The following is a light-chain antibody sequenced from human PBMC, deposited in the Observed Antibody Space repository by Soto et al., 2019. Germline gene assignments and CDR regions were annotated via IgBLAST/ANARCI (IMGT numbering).Light chain of an antibody. CDR2: SNN. Sequence: QSVLTQPPSASGTPGQRVTISCSGSSSNIGSDTINWYQQLPGTAPKLLIYSNNQRPSGLPDRFSGSKSGTSASLAISGLQSEDEADFYCAAWDDSLNAWVFGGATKLTVL. CDR3: AAWDDSLNAWV. V-gene: IGLV1-44*01. CDR1: SSNIGSDT. J-gene: IGLJ3*02.